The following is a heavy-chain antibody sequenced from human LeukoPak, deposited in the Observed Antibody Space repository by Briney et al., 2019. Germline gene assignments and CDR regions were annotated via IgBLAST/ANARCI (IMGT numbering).Heavy chain of an antibody. Sequence: GGSLRLSCAASGFTFSSYAMSWVRQAPGKGLEWVSCISGIGGSTYYADSVKGRFTISRDNSKNTLYLQMNSLRAEDTAVYYCAKLPIVVVVAATWWFDPWGQGTLVTVSS. CDR1: GFTFSSYA. V-gene: IGHV3-23*01. CDR3: AKLPIVVVVAATWWFDP. CDR2: ISGIGGST. D-gene: IGHD2-15*01. J-gene: IGHJ5*02.